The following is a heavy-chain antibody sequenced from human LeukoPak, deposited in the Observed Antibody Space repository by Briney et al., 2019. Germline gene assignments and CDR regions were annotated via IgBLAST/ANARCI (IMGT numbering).Heavy chain of an antibody. CDR1: GYTFTSYG. V-gene: IGHV1-8*02. CDR2: TNPNSGNT. Sequence: GASVKVSCKASGYTFTSYGISRVRQAPGQGLEWMGWTNPNSGNTGYAQKFQGRVTMTRNTSISTAYMELSSLRSEDTAVYYCARGLAAAGYWGQGTLVTVSS. D-gene: IGHD6-13*01. J-gene: IGHJ4*02. CDR3: ARGLAAAGY.